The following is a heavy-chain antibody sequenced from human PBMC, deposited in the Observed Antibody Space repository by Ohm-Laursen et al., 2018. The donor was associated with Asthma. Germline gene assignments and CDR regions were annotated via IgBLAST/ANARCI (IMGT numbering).Heavy chain of an antibody. V-gene: IGHV3-9*01. Sequence: SLRPSCAASGFTFDDYAMHWVRQAPGKGLEWVSGISWNSGSIGYADSVKGRFTISRDNAKNSLYLQMNSLRAEDTAVYYCARANRGGYSYGTGGMDVWGQGTTVTVSS. CDR1: GFTFDDYA. CDR3: ARANRGGYSYGTGGMDV. J-gene: IGHJ6*02. CDR2: ISWNSGSI. D-gene: IGHD5-18*01.